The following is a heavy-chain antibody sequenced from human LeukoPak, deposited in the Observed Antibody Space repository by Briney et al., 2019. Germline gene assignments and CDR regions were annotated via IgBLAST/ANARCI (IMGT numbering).Heavy chain of an antibody. CDR2: ISGSGGST. V-gene: IGHV3-23*01. CDR1: GFTFSSYA. CDR3: AKQYDFWSGFDY. Sequence: GGSLRLSCAASGFTFSSYAMSWVRQAPGRGLEWVSAISGSGGSTYYADSVKGRFTISRDNSKNTLYLQMNSLRAEDTAVYYCAKQYDFWSGFDYWGQGTLVTVSS. D-gene: IGHD3-3*01. J-gene: IGHJ4*02.